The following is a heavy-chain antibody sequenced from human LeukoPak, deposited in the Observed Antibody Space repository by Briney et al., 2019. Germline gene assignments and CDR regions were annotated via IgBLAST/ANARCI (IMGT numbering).Heavy chain of an antibody. J-gene: IGHJ4*02. CDR1: GGTFSSYA. V-gene: IGHV1-69*13. CDR2: IIPIFGTA. CDR3: ARGGFIAAAGRDYFDH. Sequence: SVKVSCKASGGTFSSYAISWVRQAPGQGLEWMGGIIPIFGTANYAQKFQGRVTITADESTSTAYMELSSLRSEDTAVYYCARGGFIAAAGRDYFDHWGQGTLVTVSS. D-gene: IGHD6-13*01.